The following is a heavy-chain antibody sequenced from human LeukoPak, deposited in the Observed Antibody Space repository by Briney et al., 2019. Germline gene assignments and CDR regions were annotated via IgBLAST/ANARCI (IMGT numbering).Heavy chain of an antibody. CDR3: ARDGVAAGLYFDS. CDR1: GFWFSDYW. D-gene: IGHD2-15*01. V-gene: IGHV3-7*03. J-gene: IGHJ4*02. Sequence: GGSLRLSCAASGFWFSDYWMNWVRQAPGKGLEWVASINQGGSEKHYVDSLRGRFTISRDNAKNSMYLQMSSLRVVDTAVYYWARDGVAAGLYFDSWGQGTLVTVSS. CDR2: INQGGSEK.